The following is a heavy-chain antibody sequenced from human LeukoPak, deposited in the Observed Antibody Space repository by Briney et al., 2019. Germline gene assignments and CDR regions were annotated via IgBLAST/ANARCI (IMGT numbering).Heavy chain of an antibody. Sequence: PGGSLRLSCAASGFTFSSYWMSWVRQAPGKGLEWVVSIKEDGSEKYYVDSVEGRFTISRDNAKNSLSLQMNSLRVGDTAMYYCARDYGGYWGQGTLVTVSS. V-gene: IGHV3-7*03. J-gene: IGHJ4*02. CDR2: IKEDGSEK. CDR3: ARDYGGY. D-gene: IGHD3-16*01. CDR1: GFTFSSYW.